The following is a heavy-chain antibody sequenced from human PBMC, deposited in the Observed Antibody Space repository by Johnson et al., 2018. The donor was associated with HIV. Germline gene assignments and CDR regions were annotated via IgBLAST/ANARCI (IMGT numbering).Heavy chain of an antibody. J-gene: IGHJ3*02. CDR1: GIIFSHYG. V-gene: IGHV3-30*18. D-gene: IGHD6-13*01. Sequence: QVQLVESGGGVVRPGRSLRLSCTVSGIIFSHYGMHWVRQAPGKGLEWVALISYDGIKTYYVDSVKARFTISRDNSKNTLYLQMNSLRAEDTAVYYCAKEEGIAAAGGAFDIWGQGTMVTVSS. CDR2: ISYDGIKT. CDR3: AKEEGIAAAGGAFDI.